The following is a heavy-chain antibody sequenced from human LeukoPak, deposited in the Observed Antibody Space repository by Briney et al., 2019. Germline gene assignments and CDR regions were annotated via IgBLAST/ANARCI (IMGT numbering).Heavy chain of an antibody. V-gene: IGHV4-34*01. CDR3: ARGPRRPSRPFDY. D-gene: IGHD6-25*01. Sequence: SETLSLTCAVYGGSFSGYYWSWIRQPPGKGLEWIGEINHSGSTNYNPSLKSRVTISVDTSKNQFSLKLSSVTAADTAVYYCARGPRRPSRPFDYWGQGTLVTVSS. CDR1: GGSFSGYY. CDR2: INHSGST. J-gene: IGHJ4*02.